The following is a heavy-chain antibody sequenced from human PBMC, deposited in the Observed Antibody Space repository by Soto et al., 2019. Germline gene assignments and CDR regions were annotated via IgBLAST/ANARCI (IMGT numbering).Heavy chain of an antibody. CDR2: LSANNGNT. V-gene: IGHV1-18*04. CDR1: CHSFPSYS. J-gene: IGHJ4*02. CDR3: ASVYFDF. Sequence: GASVKVSCTASCHSFPSYSIRWVRQAPGQGLEWMGWLSANNGNTSYEQKFQGRVTMTTDTSTNTAYMELRSLRSDETAVYYCASVYFDFWGQGTLVTVSS.